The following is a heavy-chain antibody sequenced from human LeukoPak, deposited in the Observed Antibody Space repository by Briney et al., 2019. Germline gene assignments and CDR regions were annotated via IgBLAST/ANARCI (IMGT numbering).Heavy chain of an antibody. Sequence: ASVKVSCKASGYTFTSYAMHWVRQAPGQRLEWMGWINAGNGNTKYSQKFQGRVTITRDTSASTAYMELSSLGSEDTAVYYCARDGGYSYTLDIPDYWGQGTLVTVSS. CDR3: ARDGGYSYTLDIPDY. J-gene: IGHJ4*02. D-gene: IGHD5-18*01. CDR2: INAGNGNT. V-gene: IGHV1-3*01. CDR1: GYTFTSYA.